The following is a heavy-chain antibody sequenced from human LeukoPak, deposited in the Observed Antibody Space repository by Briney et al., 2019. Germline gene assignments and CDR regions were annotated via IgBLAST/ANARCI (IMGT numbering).Heavy chain of an antibody. V-gene: IGHV3-23*01. CDR3: ARDRYCVSTNCPYDF. J-gene: IGHJ4*02. Sequence: GGSLRLSCAASGFTSSDYTMNWVRQSPGKGLEWVSGISVSDDSTYYADSVKGRFTISRDKSNIMLHLQMNSLRAEDTAVYYCARDRYCVSTNCPYDFWGQGTPVTVSS. D-gene: IGHD2-2*01. CDR2: ISVSDDST. CDR1: GFTSSDYT.